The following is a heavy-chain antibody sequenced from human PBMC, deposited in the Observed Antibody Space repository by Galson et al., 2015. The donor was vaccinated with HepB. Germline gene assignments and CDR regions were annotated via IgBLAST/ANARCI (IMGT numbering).Heavy chain of an antibody. CDR3: VARGVPYYYYGFDV. V-gene: IGHV3-7*05. CDR2: IKQQGNER. CDR1: GFTFSGYW. J-gene: IGHJ6*02. D-gene: IGHD5-12*01. Sequence: SLRLSCAASGFTFSGYWMSWVRQAPGKGLEWVANIKQQGNERYYMDSVRGRFTISRDDAKKSLYLQMSSLRVDDSAVYLCVARGVPYYYYGFDVWGQGTTVVVSS.